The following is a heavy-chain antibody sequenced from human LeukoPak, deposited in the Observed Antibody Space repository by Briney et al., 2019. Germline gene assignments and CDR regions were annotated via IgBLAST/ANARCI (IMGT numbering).Heavy chain of an antibody. CDR3: ARDNPRRPFDY. Sequence: GGSLRLSCAASGFTFSSYWMSWVRQAPGKGLEWVANIKQDGSEKYYVDSVKGRFTISSDNAKNSLYLQMNSLRAEDTAVYYCARDNPRRPFDYWGQGTLVTVSS. CDR1: GFTFSSYW. CDR2: IKQDGSEK. D-gene: IGHD1-14*01. J-gene: IGHJ4*02. V-gene: IGHV3-7*01.